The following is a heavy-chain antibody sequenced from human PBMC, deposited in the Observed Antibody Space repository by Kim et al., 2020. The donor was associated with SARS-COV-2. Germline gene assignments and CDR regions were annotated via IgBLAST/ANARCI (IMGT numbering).Heavy chain of an antibody. Sequence: GGSLRLSCAASGFTFSSYGMHWVRQAPGKGLEWVAVISYDGSNKYYADSVKGRFTISRDNSKNTLYLQMNSPGAEATAVYYCAMARAVAGNNWFDPWGQGTLVTVSS. CDR3: AMARAVAGNNWFDP. J-gene: IGHJ5*02. D-gene: IGHD6-19*01. CDR2: ISYDGSNK. V-gene: IGHV3-33*05. CDR1: GFTFSSYG.